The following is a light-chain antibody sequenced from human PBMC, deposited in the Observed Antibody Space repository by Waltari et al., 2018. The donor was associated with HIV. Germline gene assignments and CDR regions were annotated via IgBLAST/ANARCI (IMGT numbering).Light chain of an antibody. CDR1: QSINTN. J-gene: IGKJ3*01. CDR2: GAS. CDR3: QQYNNWPGIT. V-gene: IGKV3-15*01. Sequence: EIVMTQAPATLSVSPGERANLSCRASQSINTNLAWYQQKPGQAPRLLIYGASTGATGIPARFSGSGSGTEFTLTISSLQSEDFAVYYCQQYNNWPGITFGPGTKVDIK.